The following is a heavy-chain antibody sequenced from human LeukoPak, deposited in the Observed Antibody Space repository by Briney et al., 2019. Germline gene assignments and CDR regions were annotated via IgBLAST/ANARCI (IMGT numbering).Heavy chain of an antibody. Sequence: PGRSLRLSCAASGFTFTKFWMSWVRQAPGQGLEWVANIQEDGKKENYVDSVKGRFTISRDNAKNSLYLQMNSLRAEDTAVYYCARVRRKWELLDYFDYWGQGTLVTVSS. CDR2: IQEDGKKE. CDR1: GFTFTKFW. CDR3: ARVRRKWELLDYFDY. D-gene: IGHD1-26*01. V-gene: IGHV3-7*01. J-gene: IGHJ4*02.